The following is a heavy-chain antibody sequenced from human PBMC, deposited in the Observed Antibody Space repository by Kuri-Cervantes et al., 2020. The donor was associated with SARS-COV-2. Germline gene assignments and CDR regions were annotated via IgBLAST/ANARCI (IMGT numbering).Heavy chain of an antibody. CDR1: GFLFSASA. V-gene: IGHV3-73*01. D-gene: IGHD4-11*01. CDR3: ARDLDYSNDNWFDP. J-gene: IGHJ5*02. Sequence: GESLKISCEVSGFLFSASAIHWARQASGKGLEWVGRVRGKANNYATAYAASVKGRFTISRDNAKNSLYLQMNSLRAEDTALYYCARDLDYSNDNWFDPWGQGTLVTVSS. CDR2: VRGKANNYAT.